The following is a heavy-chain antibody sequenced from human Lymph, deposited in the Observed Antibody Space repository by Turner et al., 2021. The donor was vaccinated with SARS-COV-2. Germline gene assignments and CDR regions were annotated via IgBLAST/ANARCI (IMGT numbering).Heavy chain of an antibody. CDR3: ARVLPYGDYFDF. J-gene: IGHJ4*02. CDR2: IYSGGST. D-gene: IGHD4-17*01. V-gene: IGHV3-53*01. Sequence: EVQLVESGGGLIQPGGSLSLSCAASGFTVSSNYMSWVRQAPGKGLGWVSLIYSGGSTLYADSVKGRFTISRDNSKNTLYLQMNSLRADDTAVYYCARVLPYGDYFDFWGQGTLVTVSS. CDR1: GFTVSSNY.